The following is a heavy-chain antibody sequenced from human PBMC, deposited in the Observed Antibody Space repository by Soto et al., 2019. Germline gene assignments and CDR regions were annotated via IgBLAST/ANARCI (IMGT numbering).Heavy chain of an antibody. J-gene: IGHJ4*02. Sequence: QVQVMQSGAEVKKPGDSVKVSCKTSGYIFSDYGINWVGQAPGQGLEWMGWISGYSGNANLAQKFQGRVTMTTDKSTRTAYMELRRLRSDDTAVYYCAKRTSGTTWGESDYWGQGTLVTVSS. D-gene: IGHD4-17*01. CDR2: ISGYSGNA. CDR3: AKRTSGTTWGESDY. CDR1: GYIFSDYG. V-gene: IGHV1-18*04.